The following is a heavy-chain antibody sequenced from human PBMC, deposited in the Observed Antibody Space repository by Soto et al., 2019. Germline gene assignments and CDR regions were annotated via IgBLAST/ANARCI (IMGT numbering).Heavy chain of an antibody. Sequence: QVQLVQSGAEVKKPGSSVKVSCKASGGTFSSYAISWVRQAPGQGLEWMGGIIPIFGTANYAQKFKGRVTITADESTSTAYMELSSLRSEDTAVYYCARELITIFGVPGGWFDPWGQGTLVTVSS. V-gene: IGHV1-69*01. CDR3: ARELITIFGVPGGWFDP. CDR2: IIPIFGTA. J-gene: IGHJ5*02. CDR1: GGTFSSYA. D-gene: IGHD3-3*01.